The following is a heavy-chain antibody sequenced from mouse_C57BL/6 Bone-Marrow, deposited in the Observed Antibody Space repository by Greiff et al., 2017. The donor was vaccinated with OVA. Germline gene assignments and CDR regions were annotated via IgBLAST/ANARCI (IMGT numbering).Heavy chain of an antibody. J-gene: IGHJ1*03. V-gene: IGHV14-4*01. CDR1: GFNFTDDY. D-gene: IGHD1-1*01. Sequence: VQLQQSGAELVRPGASVKLSCTASGFNFTDDYMHWVKQRPEQGLEWIGWIDPENGDTEYASKFQGKATITADTSSNTAYLQHSSLTSEDTAVYYYSTTTGWYFDDWGTGTTVTVSS. CDR2: IDPENGDT. CDR3: STTTGWYFDD.